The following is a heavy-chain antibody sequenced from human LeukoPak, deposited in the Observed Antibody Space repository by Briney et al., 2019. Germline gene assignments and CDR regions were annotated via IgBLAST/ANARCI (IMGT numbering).Heavy chain of an antibody. Sequence: GGSLRLSCAASGFFFTNYEMNWVRQAPGKGLEWVSYISSSGSTPYYADSVKGRFTISRDNAKNSLYLQMNSLRAEDTAVYYCARSDTGIAAAGTRDHYYYGMDVWGQGTTVTVSS. CDR3: ARSDTGIAAAGTRDHYYYGMDV. D-gene: IGHD6-13*01. V-gene: IGHV3-48*03. CDR1: GFFFTNYE. CDR2: ISSSGSTP. J-gene: IGHJ6*02.